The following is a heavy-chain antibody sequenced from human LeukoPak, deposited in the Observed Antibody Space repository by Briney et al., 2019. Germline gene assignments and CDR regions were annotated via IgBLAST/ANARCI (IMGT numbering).Heavy chain of an antibody. J-gene: IGHJ5*02. D-gene: IGHD3-10*01. CDR3: ARVRGESPRWFDP. CDR1: GFTFSSYW. Sequence: GGSLRLSCAASGFTFSSYWMNWARQAPGKGLEWVASINHNGNVNYYVDSVKGRFTISRDNAKNMLYLQMNSLRAEDTAVYYCARVRGESPRWFDPWGQGTLVTVSS. CDR2: INHNGNVN. V-gene: IGHV3-7*01.